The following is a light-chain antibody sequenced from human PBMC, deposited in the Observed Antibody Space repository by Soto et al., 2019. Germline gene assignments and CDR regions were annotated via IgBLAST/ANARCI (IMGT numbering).Light chain of an antibody. J-gene: IGLJ3*02. V-gene: IGLV2-14*01. CDR2: EVS. CDR1: SSDVGGYNY. CDR3: SSYSSVTTLWV. Sequence: QSALTQPASVSGSPGQSITISCTGSSSDVGGYNYVSWYQQHPGKAPKLMIYEVSNRPSGISNRFSGSKSGNTASLTVPGLQAEDEADYYCSSYSSVTTLWVFGGGTKLTVL.